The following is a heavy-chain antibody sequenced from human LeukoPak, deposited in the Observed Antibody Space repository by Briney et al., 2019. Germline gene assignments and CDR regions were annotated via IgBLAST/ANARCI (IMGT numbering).Heavy chain of an antibody. D-gene: IGHD2/OR15-2a*01. CDR2: ITWNSGGI. V-gene: IGHV3-9*01. CDR1: GFTFDDYT. Sequence: PGGSLRLSCAASGFTFDDYTMHWVRQVPGKGLEWVSAITWNSGGIGYADSVRGRFTISRDNAKKSLYLQMNSLRAEDAAMYYCAVEYSNTPLGLDFWGQGTLVTVSS. J-gene: IGHJ4*02. CDR3: AVEYSNTPLGLDF.